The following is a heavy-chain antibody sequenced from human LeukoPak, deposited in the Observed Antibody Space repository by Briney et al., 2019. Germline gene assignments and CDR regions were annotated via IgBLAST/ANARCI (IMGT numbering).Heavy chain of an antibody. CDR1: GFTFNKYG. J-gene: IGHJ6*02. Sequence: GGSLRLSCLASGFTFNKYGMHWVRQTPGKGLKWLAALSYDSFNEDYRDSVKGRLTISRDNSKNTVDLQMDSLRPEDTAVYFCVKGKWEDNHYYYGLDVWGQGATVSVAS. CDR3: VKGKWEDNHYYYGLDV. CDR2: LSYDSFNE. D-gene: IGHD1-26*01. V-gene: IGHV3-30*18.